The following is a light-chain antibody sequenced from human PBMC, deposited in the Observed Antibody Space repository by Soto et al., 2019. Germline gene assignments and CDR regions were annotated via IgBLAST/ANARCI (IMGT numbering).Light chain of an antibody. CDR1: SSNIGAGYD. J-gene: IGLJ3*02. Sequence: QSVLTQPPSVSGAPGQRVTISCTGSSSNIGAGYDVHWYKQLPGTAPKLLIFGNNNRPSGVPDRFSGSKFCPSASLAITGLQDDDEADYYCQSYDRSLSGTVLGGGTKLTVL. CDR3: QSYDRSLSGTV. V-gene: IGLV1-40*01. CDR2: GNN.